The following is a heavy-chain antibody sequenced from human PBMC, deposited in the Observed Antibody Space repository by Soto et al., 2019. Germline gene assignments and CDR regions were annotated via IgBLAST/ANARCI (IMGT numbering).Heavy chain of an antibody. CDR3: AKVPSIVVVVAATRYGPSFDY. D-gene: IGHD2-15*01. V-gene: IGHV3-23*01. CDR2: ISGSGGST. J-gene: IGHJ4*02. CDR1: GCTFSRYA. Sequence: GGSLRLSCAASGCTFSRYAMSWVRQGPGKGLEWVSAISGSGGSTYYADSVKGRFTISRDNSKNTLYLQMNSLRAEDTAVYYCAKVPSIVVVVAATRYGPSFDYWGQGT.